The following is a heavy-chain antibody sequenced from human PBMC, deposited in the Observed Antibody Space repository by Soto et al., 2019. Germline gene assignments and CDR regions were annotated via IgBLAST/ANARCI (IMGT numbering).Heavy chain of an antibody. CDR1: GFTFYNSW. CDR3: TTGSVEGV. D-gene: IGHD2-15*01. J-gene: IGHJ6*02. Sequence: DVQLVESGGGLVKPGGSLRLSCAASGFTFYNSWMNWVRQAPGKGLEWVGCIKRNSDGGRTDYAAPVKGRFTISRDDSENTLYLQMNSLKTEDTAVYYCTTGSVEGVWGQGTTVSVSS. CDR2: IKRNSDGGRT. V-gene: IGHV3-15*07.